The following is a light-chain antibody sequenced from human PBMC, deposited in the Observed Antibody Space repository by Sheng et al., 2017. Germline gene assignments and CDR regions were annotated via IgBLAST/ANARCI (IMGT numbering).Light chain of an antibody. V-gene: IGLV1-47*02. CDR1: SSNVGSNY. CDR3: QSYDSSLSAVV. CDR2: SDN. Sequence: QSVLTQSPSASGTPGQRVTISCSGSSSNVGSNYVYWYQQLPGTAPKLLLYSDNQRPSGVPDRFSGSQSGTSASLAITGLQAEDEAEYYCQSYDSSLSAVVFGGGTKLTVL. J-gene: IGLJ2*01.